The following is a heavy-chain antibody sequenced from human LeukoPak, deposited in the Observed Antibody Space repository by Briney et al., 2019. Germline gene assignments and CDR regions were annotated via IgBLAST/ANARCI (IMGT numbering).Heavy chain of an antibody. Sequence: PGGSLRLSCAASGFTFSNYGMHWVRQAPGKGLEWVAFTLLNGNNNYYADSVKGRFTISRDNSKNTLYLQMNSLRAEDTAVYYCAKDPSVNMITFGVPGAFDIWGQGTMVTVSS. J-gene: IGHJ3*02. D-gene: IGHD3-16*01. CDR3: AKDPSVNMITFGVPGAFDI. CDR1: GFTFSNYG. CDR2: TLLNGNNN. V-gene: IGHV3-30*02.